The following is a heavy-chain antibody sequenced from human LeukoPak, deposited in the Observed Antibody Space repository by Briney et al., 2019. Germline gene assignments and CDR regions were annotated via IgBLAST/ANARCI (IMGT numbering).Heavy chain of an antibody. CDR3: ARVMFRSGWYQGP. CDR2: IIPIFGTA. CDR1: GGTFSSYA. Sequence: SVKVSCKASGGTFSSYAISWVRQAPGQGLEWMGGIIPIFGTANYAQKFQGRVTITADESTSTAYMELNSLRSEDTAVYYCARVMFRSGWYQGPWGQGTLVTVSS. J-gene: IGHJ5*02. V-gene: IGHV1-69*13. D-gene: IGHD6-19*01.